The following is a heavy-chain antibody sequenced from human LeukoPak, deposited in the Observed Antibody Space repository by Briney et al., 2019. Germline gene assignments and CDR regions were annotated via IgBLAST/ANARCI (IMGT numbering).Heavy chain of an antibody. D-gene: IGHD5-18*01. CDR3: ARLPRGYSYGSLDAFDI. CDR1: GYTFTSYD. CDR2: MNPNSGNT. V-gene: IGHV1-8*01. J-gene: IGHJ3*02. Sequence: ASVKVSCKASGYTFTSYDINWVRQATGQGLEWMGWMNPNSGNTGYAQKFQGRVTMTRNTSISTAYMELSSLRSEDTAVYYCARLPRGYSYGSLDAFDIWGQGTMVTVSS.